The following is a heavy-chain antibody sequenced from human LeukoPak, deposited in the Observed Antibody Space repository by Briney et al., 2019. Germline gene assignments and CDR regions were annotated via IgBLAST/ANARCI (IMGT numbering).Heavy chain of an antibody. CDR2: IYYSGST. J-gene: IGHJ6*02. Sequence: PSETLSLTCTVSGGSISSHYWSWIRQPPGKGLEWIGYIYYSGSTNYNPSLKSRVTISVDTSKNQFSLKLSSVTAADTAVYYCARLGSTVVWDYYYGMDVWGQGTTVTVSS. CDR1: GGSISSHY. CDR3: ARLGSTVVWDYYYGMDV. D-gene: IGHD4-23*01. V-gene: IGHV4-59*08.